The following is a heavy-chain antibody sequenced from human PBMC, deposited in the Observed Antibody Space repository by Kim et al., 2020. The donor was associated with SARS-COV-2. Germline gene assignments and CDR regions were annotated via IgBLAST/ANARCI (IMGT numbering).Heavy chain of an antibody. V-gene: IGHV4-34*01. Sequence: SETLSLTCAVYGGSFSGYYWSWIRQPPGKGLEWIGEINHSGSTNYNPSLKSRVTISVDTSKNQFSLKLSSVTAADTAVYYCARSSPIAARRRPFDYWGQGTLVTVSS. J-gene: IGHJ4*02. CDR3: ARSSPIAARRRPFDY. CDR2: INHSGST. D-gene: IGHD6-6*01. CDR1: GGSFSGYY.